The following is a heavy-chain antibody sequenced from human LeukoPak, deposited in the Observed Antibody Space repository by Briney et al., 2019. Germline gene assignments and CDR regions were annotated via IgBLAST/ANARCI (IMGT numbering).Heavy chain of an antibody. V-gene: IGHV1-18*01. CDR3: ARTTAVYDIDELGAFDI. CDR2: ISAYNGNT. D-gene: IGHD3-9*01. CDR1: GYTFTSYG. J-gene: IGHJ3*02. Sequence: GASVKVACKASGYTFTSYGISWVRQAPGQGLEWMGWISAYNGNTNYAQKLQGRVTMTTDTSTSTAYMELRSLRSDETAVYYCARTTAVYDIDELGAFDIWGQGTMVTVSS.